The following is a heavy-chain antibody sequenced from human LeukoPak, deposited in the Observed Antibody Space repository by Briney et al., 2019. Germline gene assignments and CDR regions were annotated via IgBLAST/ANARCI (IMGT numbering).Heavy chain of an antibody. D-gene: IGHD3-22*01. CDR3: ARKSDYDSSGYHNWFDL. Sequence: GGSLRLSCAASGFTFSTYAMTWVRQAPGKGLEWVSAISGSGDSTYYLESVKGRFTISRDNSKNTLYLQMNNLRDEDTAVYYCARKSDYDSSGYHNWFDLWGQGTLVTVSS. J-gene: IGHJ5*02. CDR1: GFTFSTYA. CDR2: ISGSGDST. V-gene: IGHV3-23*01.